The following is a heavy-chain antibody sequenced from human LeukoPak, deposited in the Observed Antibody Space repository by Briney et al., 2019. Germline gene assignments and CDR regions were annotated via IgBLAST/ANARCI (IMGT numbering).Heavy chain of an antibody. V-gene: IGHV4-31*11. D-gene: IGHD2-2*01. J-gene: IGHJ3*02. Sequence: SQTLSLTCAVSGGSINTGAYYWSWIRQHPEKGLEWIGYIYYSGDTLYNPSLKRRVIVSLNMSKNQFSLRLNSVTAADTAVYYCAREDQGNAFDIWGQGTMVTVSS. CDR2: IYYSGDT. CDR3: AREDQGNAFDI. CDR1: GGSINTGAYY.